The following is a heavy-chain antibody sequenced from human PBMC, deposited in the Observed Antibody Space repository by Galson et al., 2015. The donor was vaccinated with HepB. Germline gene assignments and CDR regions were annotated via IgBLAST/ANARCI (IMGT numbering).Heavy chain of an antibody. J-gene: IGHJ3*02. CDR2: FDPEDGET. CDR1: GYTLTGLS. CDR3: ATTAPGGAARRGGDVFDI. Sequence: SVKVSCKVSGYTLTGLSMHWVRQAPGKGLEWMGGFDPEDGETIYAQKFQGRVTMTEDTSTDTAYMELSSLRSEDTAVYYCATTAPGGAARRGGDVFDIWGQGTMVTVSS. V-gene: IGHV1-24*01. D-gene: IGHD6-6*01.